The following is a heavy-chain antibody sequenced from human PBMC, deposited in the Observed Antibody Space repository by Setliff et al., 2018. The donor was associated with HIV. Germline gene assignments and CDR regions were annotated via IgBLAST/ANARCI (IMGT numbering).Heavy chain of an antibody. V-gene: IGHV4-39*01. CDR2: IYYSGST. D-gene: IGHD3-22*01. CDR1: GGSISSSSYY. CDR3: ARGSAPDSSGYYYGGFFDY. J-gene: IGHJ4*02. Sequence: SETLSLTCTVSGGSISSSSYYWGWIRQPPGKGLEWIGSIYYSGSTYYNPSLKSRVTISVDTSKNQFSLKLSSVTAADTAVYYCARGSAPDSSGYYYGGFFDYWGQGTLVTVSS.